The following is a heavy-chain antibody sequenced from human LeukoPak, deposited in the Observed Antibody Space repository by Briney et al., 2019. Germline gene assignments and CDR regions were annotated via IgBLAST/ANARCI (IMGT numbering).Heavy chain of an antibody. CDR2: IYSGGAT. J-gene: IGHJ4*02. Sequence: GGSLRLSCAVSGFSFSTYAMSWVRQAPGKGLEWVSIIYSGGATFYADSVKGRFTISRENSKNTLWLQMNSLRAEDTAVYYCARLHYDVLTGPFDYWGQGTLVTVSS. CDR3: ARLHYDVLTGPFDY. CDR1: GFSFSTYA. V-gene: IGHV3-66*04. D-gene: IGHD3-9*01.